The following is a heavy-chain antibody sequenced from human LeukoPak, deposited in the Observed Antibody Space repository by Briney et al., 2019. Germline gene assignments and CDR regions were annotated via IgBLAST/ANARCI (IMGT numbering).Heavy chain of an antibody. CDR2: INHSGST. CDR1: GGSFSGYY. Sequence: SETLSLTCAVYGGSFSGYYWSWIRQPPGKGLEWIGEINHSGSTNYNPSLRSRVTISVDTSKNQFSLKLSSVTAADTAVYYCASREGEDIVVVPAARFDYWGQGTLVTVSS. V-gene: IGHV4-34*01. D-gene: IGHD2-2*01. CDR3: ASREGEDIVVVPAARFDY. J-gene: IGHJ4*02.